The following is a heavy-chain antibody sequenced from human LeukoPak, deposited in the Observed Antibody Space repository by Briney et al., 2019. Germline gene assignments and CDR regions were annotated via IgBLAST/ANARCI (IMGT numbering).Heavy chain of an antibody. CDR1: GDSIKNRDSY. CDR3: ARHAYNYGLDYFDP. J-gene: IGHJ5*02. D-gene: IGHD5-24*01. V-gene: IGHV4-39*01. CDR2: IYHSGGT. Sequence: SETLSLTCSVSGDSIKNRDSYWGWIRQPPGKGPQWIGSIYHSGGTYFNPSLKSRVRMSVDASRNHFSLELTSVTAADTAVYYCARHAYNYGLDYFDPWGQGTLVTVPS.